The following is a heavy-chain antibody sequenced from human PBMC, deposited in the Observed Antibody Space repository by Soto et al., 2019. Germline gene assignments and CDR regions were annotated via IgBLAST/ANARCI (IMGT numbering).Heavy chain of an antibody. Sequence: PGGSLRLSCAASGFTFSSYGMHWVRQATGKGLEWVAVISYDGSNKYYADSVKGRFTISRDNSKNTLYLQMNSLRAEDTAVYYCAKDGYWGQGTLVTVSS. J-gene: IGHJ4*02. V-gene: IGHV3-30*18. CDR3: AKDGY. CDR1: GFTFSSYG. CDR2: ISYDGSNK.